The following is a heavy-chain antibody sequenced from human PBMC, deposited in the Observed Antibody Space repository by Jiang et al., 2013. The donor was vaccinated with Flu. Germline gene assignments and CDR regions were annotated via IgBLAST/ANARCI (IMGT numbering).Heavy chain of an antibody. CDR2: ISAYNGNT. CDR3: ARGGSRDGDYLFDTYDY. J-gene: IGHJ4*02. D-gene: IGHD4-17*01. Sequence: VRQAPGQGLEWMGWISAYNGNTNYAQKLQGRVTMTTDTSTSTAYMELRSLRSDDTAVYYCARGGSRDGDYLFDTYDYWGQGTLVTVSS. V-gene: IGHV1-18*01.